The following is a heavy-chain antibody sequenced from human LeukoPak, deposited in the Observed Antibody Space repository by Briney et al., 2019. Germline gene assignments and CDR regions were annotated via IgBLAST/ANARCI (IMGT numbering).Heavy chain of an antibody. V-gene: IGHV5-51*01. CDR3: ATSWGGYSNYASTFDY. D-gene: IGHD4-11*01. CDR1: GYSFTSYR. CDR2: IYPGDSDT. Sequence: GESLKISCKGSGYSFTSYRIGWVRQMPGKGLEWMGIIYPGDSDTRYSPSFQGQVTISADKSISTAYLQWSSLKASDTAMYYCATSWGGYSNYASTFDYWGQGTLVTVSS. J-gene: IGHJ4*02.